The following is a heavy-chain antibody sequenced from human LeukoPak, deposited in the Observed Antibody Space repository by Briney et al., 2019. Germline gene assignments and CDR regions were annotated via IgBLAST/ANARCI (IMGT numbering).Heavy chain of an antibody. J-gene: IGHJ6*03. CDR3: AKVDTAMDNYYYYYYMDV. CDR1: GFTFSSYG. V-gene: IGHV3-30*02. D-gene: IGHD5-18*01. Sequence: GGSLRLSCAASGFTFSSYGMHWVRQAPGKRLEWVAFIRYDGSNKYYADSVKGRFTISRDNSKNTLYLQMNSLRAEDTAVYYCAKVDTAMDNYYYYYYMDVWGKGTTVTVSS. CDR2: IRYDGSNK.